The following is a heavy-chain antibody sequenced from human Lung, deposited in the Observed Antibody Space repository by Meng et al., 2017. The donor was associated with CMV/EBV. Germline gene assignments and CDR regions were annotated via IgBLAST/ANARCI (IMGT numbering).Heavy chain of an antibody. CDR1: GFSPSTSEVG. V-gene: IGHV2-5*02. CDR3: ALFTGSWFDP. Sequence: QIPWKESVPTLVNPTQTPTLTGTFSGFSPSTSEVGVGWIRQPPGKALEWLAVIYWDDDKRYSPSLKSRLTITKDTSKNQVVLTLTNMDPVDTATYYCALFTGSWFDPWGQGTLVTVSS. CDR2: IYWDDDK. D-gene: IGHD1-14*01. J-gene: IGHJ5*02.